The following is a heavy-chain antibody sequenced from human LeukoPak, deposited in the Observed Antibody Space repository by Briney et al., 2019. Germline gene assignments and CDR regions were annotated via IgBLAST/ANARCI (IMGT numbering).Heavy chain of an antibody. V-gene: IGHV1-2*02. J-gene: IGHJ4*02. Sequence: ASVKVSCKASGGTFSSYAISWVRQAPGQGLEWMGWINPNSGGTNYAQKFQGRVTMTRDTSISTACMELSRLRSDDTAVYYCARAAMVRGVIITLFFDYWGQGTLVTVSS. CDR1: GGTFSSYA. D-gene: IGHD3-10*01. CDR2: INPNSGGT. CDR3: ARAAMVRGVIITLFFDY.